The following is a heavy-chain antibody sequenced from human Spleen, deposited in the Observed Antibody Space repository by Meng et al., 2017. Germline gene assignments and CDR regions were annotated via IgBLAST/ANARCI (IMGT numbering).Heavy chain of an antibody. CDR3: ARSSSWYDY. D-gene: IGHD6-13*01. Sequence: ASVKVSCKASGYTFTSYGISWVRQAPGQGLEWMGIINPSGGSTSYAQKFQGRVTMTRDTSTSTVYMELSSLRSEDTAVYYCARSSSWYDYWGQGTLVTVSS. J-gene: IGHJ4*02. V-gene: IGHV1-46*01. CDR2: INPSGGST. CDR1: GYTFTSYG.